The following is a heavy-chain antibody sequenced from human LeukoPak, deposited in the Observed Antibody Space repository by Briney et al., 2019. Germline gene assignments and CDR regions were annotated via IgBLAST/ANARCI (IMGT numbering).Heavy chain of an antibody. V-gene: IGHV3-11*01. CDR2: ISSRENTI. CDR1: VFTFSDYY. D-gene: IGHD3-10*01. CDR3: ARVPRYGSGSYYSLDH. Sequence: GGSLRLSCAPSVFTFSDYYMSWIREAPGKGLEWVSYISSRENTIYYADSVKGRFTISRDSAKNSLYLQMNSLRADDTAAYYCARVPRYGSGSYYSLDHWGQGTLVTVSS. J-gene: IGHJ4*02.